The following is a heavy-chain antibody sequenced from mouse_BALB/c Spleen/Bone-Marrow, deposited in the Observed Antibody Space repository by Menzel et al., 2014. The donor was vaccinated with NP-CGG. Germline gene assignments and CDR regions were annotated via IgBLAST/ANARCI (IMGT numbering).Heavy chain of an antibody. CDR1: GFTFSNYG. CDR3: ARRSDYDYFDY. D-gene: IGHD2-4*01. Sequence: EVKLVESGRDLVKPGGSLKLSCAASGFTFSNYGTSWVRQTPDKRLEWVATINSGGRYAFYPDSVKGRFTISRDNAKNTLYLQMSSLKSEDTAMYYCARRSDYDYFDYWGQGTTLTVSS. J-gene: IGHJ2*01. V-gene: IGHV5-6*02. CDR2: INSGGRYA.